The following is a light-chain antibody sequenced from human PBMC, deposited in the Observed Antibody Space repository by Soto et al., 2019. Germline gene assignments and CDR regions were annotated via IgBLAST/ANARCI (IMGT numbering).Light chain of an antibody. V-gene: IGKV1-5*01. Sequence: DIQMTQSPSTLSASVGDRVTITCRASQSIRSWLAWYQQKPGKVPKVLIYDASSLESGVPSRFSGSGSVTEFTLTISSLQPDDFATYYCQQYKSDSRTFGQGTKVEI. J-gene: IGKJ1*01. CDR3: QQYKSDSRT. CDR1: QSIRSW. CDR2: DAS.